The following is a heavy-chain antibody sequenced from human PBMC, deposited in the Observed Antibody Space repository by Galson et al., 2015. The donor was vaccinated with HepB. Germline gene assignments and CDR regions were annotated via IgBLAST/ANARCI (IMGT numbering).Heavy chain of an antibody. Sequence: SVKVSCKASGYTFTSYGISWVRQAPGQGLEWMGWISAYNGNTNYAQKLQGRVTMTTDTSTSTVYMELRSLRSEDTAVYYCARLASGYSSSRGWFDYWGQGTLVTVSS. CDR1: GYTFTSYG. J-gene: IGHJ4*02. V-gene: IGHV1-18*04. CDR2: ISAYNGNT. CDR3: ARLASGYSSSRGWFDY. D-gene: IGHD6-13*01.